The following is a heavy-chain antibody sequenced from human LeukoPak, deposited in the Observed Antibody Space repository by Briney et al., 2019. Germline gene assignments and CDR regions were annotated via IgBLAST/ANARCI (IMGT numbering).Heavy chain of an antibody. Sequence: GGSLRLSCAASGFTFSNYAMSWVRQAPGKGLEWVSAFSGSGGSTYYADSVKGRFTISRDNSKNSLYLQMNSLRAEDTAVYYCARDLEVAILRYFDWLLCPPDAFDIWGQGTMVTVSS. D-gene: IGHD3-9*01. CDR1: GFTFSNYA. CDR2: FSGSGGST. J-gene: IGHJ3*02. CDR3: ARDLEVAILRYFDWLLCPPDAFDI. V-gene: IGHV3-23*01.